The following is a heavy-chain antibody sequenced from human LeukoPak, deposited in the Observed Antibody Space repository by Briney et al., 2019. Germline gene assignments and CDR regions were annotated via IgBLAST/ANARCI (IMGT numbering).Heavy chain of an antibody. CDR1: GYSFDRYW. CDR3: ARLRSRYSSSSLQSPDYFDY. Sequence: GESLKISCKGSGYSFDRYWIGWVRQMPGKGLEWMGIIYPGESETRYSPSFQGQVTFSADKSITTAYLQWNSLKASDTAMYYCARLRSRYSSSSLQSPDYFDYWGQGTLVTVSS. CDR2: IYPGESET. D-gene: IGHD6-6*01. J-gene: IGHJ4*02. V-gene: IGHV5-51*01.